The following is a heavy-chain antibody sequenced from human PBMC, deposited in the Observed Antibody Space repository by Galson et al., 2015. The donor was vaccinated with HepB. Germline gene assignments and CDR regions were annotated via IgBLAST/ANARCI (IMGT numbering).Heavy chain of an antibody. D-gene: IGHD6-13*01. CDR2: IKQDGSEK. V-gene: IGHV3-7*01. J-gene: IGHJ6*03. CDR3: ARDGYSSSWEWYYYMDV. CDR1: GFTFSSYW. Sequence: SLRLSCAASGFTFSSYWMSWVRQAPGKGPEWVANIKQDGSEKYYVDSVKGRFTISRDNAKNSLYLQMNSLRAEDTAVYYCARDGYSSSWEWYYYMDVWGKGTTVTVSS.